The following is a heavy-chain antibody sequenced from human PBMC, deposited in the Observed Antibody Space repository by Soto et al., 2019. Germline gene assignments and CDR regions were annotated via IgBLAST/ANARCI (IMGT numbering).Heavy chain of an antibody. CDR3: ARGSSSWYLRKPIYYGMDG. CDR2: IWYDGSNK. Sequence: QVQLVESGGGVVQPGRSLRLSCAASGFTFSSYGMHWVRQAPGKGLEWVAVIWYDGSNKYYAASVKGRFTISRDNFKNTLYLQMNRLRADDTAVYCCARGSSSWYLRKPIYYGMDGWGQGTTVTVS. CDR1: GFTFSSYG. D-gene: IGHD6-13*01. J-gene: IGHJ6*02. V-gene: IGHV3-33*01.